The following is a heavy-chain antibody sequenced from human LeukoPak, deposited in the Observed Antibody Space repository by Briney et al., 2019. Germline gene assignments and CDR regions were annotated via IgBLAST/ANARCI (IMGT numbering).Heavy chain of an antibody. J-gene: IGHJ4*02. Sequence: GGSLRLSCAASGFTFSSYAMSWVRQAPGKGLEWVSSISDSGDSTYYADSVKGRFTISRDNSKHTVYLQMNSLRAEDTAVYYCAKPIMGATRAFDYWGQGTLVTVSS. D-gene: IGHD1-26*01. CDR1: GFTFSSYA. CDR3: AKPIMGATRAFDY. CDR2: ISDSGDST. V-gene: IGHV3-23*01.